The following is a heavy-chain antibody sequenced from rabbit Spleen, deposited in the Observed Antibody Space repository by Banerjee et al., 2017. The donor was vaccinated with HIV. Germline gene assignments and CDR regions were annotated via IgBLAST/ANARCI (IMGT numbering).Heavy chain of an antibody. J-gene: IGHJ4*01. V-gene: IGHV1S40*01. Sequence: QSLEESGGDLVKPGASLTLTCKASGFSFSSSDYMCWVRQAPGKGLEWISCIAGSSSGFTYSATWATGRFTISKTSSTTVTLQMTSLTVADTATYFCARDAGTYDYIDVYFNLWGQGTLVTVS. D-gene: IGHD4-2*01. CDR2: IAGSSSGFT. CDR1: GFSFSSSDY. CDR3: ARDAGTYDYIDVYFNL.